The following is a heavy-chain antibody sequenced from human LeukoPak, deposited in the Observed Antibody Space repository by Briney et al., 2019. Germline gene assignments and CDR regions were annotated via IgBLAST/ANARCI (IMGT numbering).Heavy chain of an antibody. D-gene: IGHD5/OR15-5a*01. V-gene: IGHV3-53*01. CDR3: AAVSITYYYYGMDV. J-gene: IGHJ6*02. Sequence: YMNSVKGRFTISRDNSRNTLYLQMNSLRTGDTAVYYCAAVSITYYYYGMDVWGQGTTVTVSS.